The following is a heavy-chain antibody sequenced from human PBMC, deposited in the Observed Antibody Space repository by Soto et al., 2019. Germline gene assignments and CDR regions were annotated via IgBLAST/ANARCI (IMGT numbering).Heavy chain of an antibody. CDR1: GFTVNTND. Sequence: EVQLVESGGGLIQPGGSLRLSCAASGFTVNTNDISWVRQAPGKGLEWISVIYASGTTYYRDSVKGRFTIFRDDSKNMLKLQMNSRTDEATAVYYWACHVAGRQKNAFDVWGQGTMVTVSS. CDR3: ACHVAGRQKNAFDV. CDR2: IYASGTT. V-gene: IGHV3-53*01. J-gene: IGHJ3*01. D-gene: IGHD2-21*01.